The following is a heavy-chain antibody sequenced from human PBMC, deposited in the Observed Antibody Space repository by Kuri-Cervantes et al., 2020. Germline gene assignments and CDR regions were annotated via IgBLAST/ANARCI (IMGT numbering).Heavy chain of an antibody. D-gene: IGHD1-1*01. V-gene: IGHV4-34*01. CDR3: ARALTRRGVAFDI. CDR2: INHSGST. Sequence: ESLKISCAVYGGSFSGYFWTWIRQPPGKGLEWIGEINHSGSTNYNPSLKSRVTISVDTSKNQFSLKLSSVTATDTAVYYCARALTRRGVAFDIWGRGTMVTVSS. J-gene: IGHJ3*02. CDR1: GGSFSGYF.